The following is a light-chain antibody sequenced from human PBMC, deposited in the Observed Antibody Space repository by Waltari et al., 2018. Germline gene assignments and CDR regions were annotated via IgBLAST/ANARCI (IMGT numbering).Light chain of an antibody. J-gene: IGKJ3*01. Sequence: EVVLTQSPATLSLSPGDRATLSCRASQSVSINLAWYQQKPGQAPRLLIYDASNRATGIPARFSGSGSGTDFTLTIRSLEPEDFAVYYCQQRSSWPPRISFGPGTKVNIK. CDR3: QQRSSWPPRIS. CDR1: QSVSIN. CDR2: DAS. V-gene: IGKV3-11*01.